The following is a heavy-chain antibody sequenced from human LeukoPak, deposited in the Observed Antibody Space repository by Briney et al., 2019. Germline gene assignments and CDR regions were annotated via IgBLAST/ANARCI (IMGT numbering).Heavy chain of an antibody. V-gene: IGHV3-73*01. Sequence: GGSLRLSCAASGFTFDNHAMSWVRQASGKGLEWVGRIRSKANSYATAYAASVKGRFTISRDDSKNTAYLQMNSLKTEDTAVYYCTRHGPSYGKDYWGQGTLVTVSS. CDR2: IRSKANSYAT. CDR3: TRHGPSYGKDY. CDR1: GFTFDNHA. J-gene: IGHJ4*02. D-gene: IGHD5-18*01.